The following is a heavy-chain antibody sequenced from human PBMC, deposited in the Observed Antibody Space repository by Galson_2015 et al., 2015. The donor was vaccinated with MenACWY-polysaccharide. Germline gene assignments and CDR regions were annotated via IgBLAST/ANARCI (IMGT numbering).Heavy chain of an antibody. D-gene: IGHD2-15*01. V-gene: IGHV3-23*01. CDR3: AKDALAGSILTPLRIPLRR. CDR1: NIILRRYA. Sequence: SLRLSCAVSNIILRRYAMSWVRQPPGKGLEWVSTIGGNGDGRYYADSVRGRFTISRDNSKNTLYLEMNSLRAEDTAIYYCAKDALAGSILTPLRIPLRRWGQGTLVAGSS. CDR2: IGGNGDGR. J-gene: IGHJ1*01.